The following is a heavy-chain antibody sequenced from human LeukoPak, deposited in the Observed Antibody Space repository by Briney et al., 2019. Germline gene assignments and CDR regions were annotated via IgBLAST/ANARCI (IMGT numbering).Heavy chain of an antibody. Sequence: GGSLVRSCAASGFTFSSYAMTWVRQAPGKGLEWISAISGSAYSTSYADSVKGRFTISRDNSKNTLYLQMNSLRAEDTAIYYCARNTSGFKLGDAFDIWGQGTMVTVSS. CDR3: ARNTSGFKLGDAFDI. V-gene: IGHV3-23*01. J-gene: IGHJ3*02. CDR1: GFTFSSYA. D-gene: IGHD3-22*01. CDR2: ISGSAYST.